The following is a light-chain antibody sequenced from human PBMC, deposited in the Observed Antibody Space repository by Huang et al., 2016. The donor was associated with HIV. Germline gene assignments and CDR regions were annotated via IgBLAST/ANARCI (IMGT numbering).Light chain of an antibody. CDR3: QQSYSTPYT. CDR1: QNIAGY. CDR2: DAS. V-gene: IGKV1-39*01. J-gene: IGKJ2*01. Sequence: DIQMTQSPSSLSASVGDRVTITCRASQNIAGYLNWYQQKPGKAPKFLIYDASTLQSGVPSRFSGSGSGTDFTLTISSRQPEDFATYYCQQSYSTPYTVGQGTQLEIK.